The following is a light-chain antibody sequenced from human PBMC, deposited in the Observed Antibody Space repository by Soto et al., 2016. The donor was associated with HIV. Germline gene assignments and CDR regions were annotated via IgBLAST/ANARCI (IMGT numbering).Light chain of an antibody. CDR2: NDN. J-gene: IGLJ2*01. Sequence: SYELTQAPSVSVAPGKTARITCGGHNIEDKTVHWYQQKSGQAPVLVVNNDNLRPSGIPERFSGSNSGNTATLTISRVEAGDEADFYCQVWDSENQQIIFGGGTKLTVL. CDR3: QVWDSENQQII. CDR1: NIEDKT. V-gene: IGLV3-21*01.